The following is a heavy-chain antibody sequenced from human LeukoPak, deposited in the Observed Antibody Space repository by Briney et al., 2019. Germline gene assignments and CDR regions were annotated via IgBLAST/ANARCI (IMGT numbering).Heavy chain of an antibody. CDR1: GYTFTDYY. J-gene: IGHJ4*02. CDR3: ARGRRLWFGEAGSF. V-gene: IGHV1-2*02. D-gene: IGHD3-10*01. CDR2: INPNSGGT. Sequence: ASVKVSCKASGYTFTDYYMHWVRQAPGQGLEWMGWINPNSGGTNYAQKFQGRVTMTRDTSISTAYMELSRLRSDDTAVYYCARGRRLWFGEAGSFWGQGTLVTVSS.